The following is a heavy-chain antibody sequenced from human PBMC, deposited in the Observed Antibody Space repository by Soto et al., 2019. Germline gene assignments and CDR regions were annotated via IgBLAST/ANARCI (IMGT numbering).Heavy chain of an antibody. CDR1: SGSFSGYY. Sequence: SETLSLTCAVYSGSFSGYYYSWTRQPPGGGLEWIGEITHGGSTTYSPSLKSRVTMSLDTSKNQFSLNMTSVSAADTAVYYCARGSLFLKTSGVTITYFDYWGQGKMATVS. V-gene: IGHV4-34*01. CDR3: ARGSLFLKTSGVTITYFDY. J-gene: IGHJ4*02. CDR2: ITHGGST. D-gene: IGHD3-3*01.